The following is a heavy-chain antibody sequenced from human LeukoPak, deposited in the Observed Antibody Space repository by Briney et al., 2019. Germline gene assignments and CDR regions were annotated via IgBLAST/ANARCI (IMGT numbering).Heavy chain of an antibody. V-gene: IGHV1-2*02. CDR2: INPNSGGT. CDR3: ARWDPTYDIAASGTSNYY. Sequence: ASVKVSCKASGYTFTDYYMHWVRQAPGQGLEWMGWINPNSGGTNYAQKFQGRVTMTRDTSISTAYMELSRLRSDDTAVYYCARWDPTYDIAASGTSNYYWGQGTLVTVSS. J-gene: IGHJ4*02. D-gene: IGHD6-13*01. CDR1: GYTFTDYY.